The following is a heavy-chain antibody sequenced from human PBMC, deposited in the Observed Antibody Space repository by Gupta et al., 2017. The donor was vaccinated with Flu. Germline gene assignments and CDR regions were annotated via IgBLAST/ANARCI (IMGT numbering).Heavy chain of an antibody. CDR3: ARQFVGYCSGGTCYDENDY. Sequence: QLQLQESGPGLVKPSETLSLTCTVSGGSITRNSYYWGWIRQPPGKGLEWIGSIYYSGNTYYNPSLKSRVTISVDASNNQFSLKLSSVTAADTAVYYCARQFVGYCSGGTCYDENDYWGQGTLVTVSS. D-gene: IGHD2-15*01. J-gene: IGHJ4*02. CDR1: GGSITRNSYY. V-gene: IGHV4-39*01. CDR2: IYYSGNT.